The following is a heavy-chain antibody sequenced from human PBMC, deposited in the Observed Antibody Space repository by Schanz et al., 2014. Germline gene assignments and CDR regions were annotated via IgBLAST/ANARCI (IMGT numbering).Heavy chain of an antibody. CDR3: ARGGFFDSTSFDS. CDR1: GGTFSSYT. V-gene: IGHV1-46*03. CDR2: INPSGGST. D-gene: IGHD2-2*01. Sequence: QVQLVQSGAEVKQPGASVKVSCKASGGTFSSYTINWVRQAPGQGLEWMGIINPSGGSTSYAQKFQGRVTMTRDTSTSTVYMELSSLRSEDTAVYYCARGGFFDSTSFDSWGQGTLVTVSS. J-gene: IGHJ4*02.